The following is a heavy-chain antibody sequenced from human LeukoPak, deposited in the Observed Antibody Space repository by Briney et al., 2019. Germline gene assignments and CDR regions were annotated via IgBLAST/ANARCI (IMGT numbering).Heavy chain of an antibody. CDR2: VYYTGST. V-gene: IGHV4-59*05. J-gene: IGHJ4*02. Sequence: PSETLSLTCTVSGGSISGYYWSWIRQPAGKGLEWIGSVYYTGSTYYIPSLKSRVTISVDTSKNQFFLQLTSVTAADTSVYYCARQVSSSVHWGQGTLVTVSS. CDR1: GGSISGYY. CDR3: ARQVSSSVH. D-gene: IGHD6-6*01.